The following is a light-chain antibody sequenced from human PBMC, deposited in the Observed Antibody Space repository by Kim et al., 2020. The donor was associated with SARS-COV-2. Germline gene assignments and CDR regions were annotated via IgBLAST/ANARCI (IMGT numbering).Light chain of an antibody. CDR2: DAA. V-gene: IGKV3-11*01. CDR3: QQRSNWPLT. CDR1: QSVSRY. Sequence: YPGDRATRSCMASQSVSRYLAWYQQKPGQAPRLLIYDAANRATGIQARFSGSGSGTDFTLTISSLEPEDFAVYYCQQRSNWPLTFGPGTKVDIK. J-gene: IGKJ3*01.